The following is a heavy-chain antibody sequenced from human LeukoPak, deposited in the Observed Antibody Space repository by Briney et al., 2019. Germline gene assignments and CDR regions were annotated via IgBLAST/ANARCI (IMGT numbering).Heavy chain of an antibody. CDR3: ARLVSRRPYSSPSY. CDR1: GGSISSSNW. Sequence: PSETLSLTCAVSGGSISSSNWWSWVRQPPGKGLEWIGEIYHSGSTNYNPSLKSRVTISVDKSKNQFSLKLSSVTAADTAVYYCARLVSRRPYSSPSYWGQGTLVTVSS. D-gene: IGHD6-6*01. V-gene: IGHV4-4*02. CDR2: IYHSGST. J-gene: IGHJ4*02.